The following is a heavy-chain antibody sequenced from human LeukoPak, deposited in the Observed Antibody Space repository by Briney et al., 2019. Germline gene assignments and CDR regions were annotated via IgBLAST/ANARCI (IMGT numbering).Heavy chain of an antibody. CDR3: AKMEGQRLYDYCMDV. J-gene: IGHJ6*03. CDR1: GFAFSNFA. D-gene: IGHD3-3*01. Sequence: GALRLSCATSGFAFSNFAMSWVRQAPGKGLEWVSAMSGSGYYTYYVESVKGRFTISRDNSKNTLYLHMNSLRADDTAVYYCAKMEGQRLYDYCMDVWGRGTTVTVSS. CDR2: MSGSGYYT. V-gene: IGHV3-23*01.